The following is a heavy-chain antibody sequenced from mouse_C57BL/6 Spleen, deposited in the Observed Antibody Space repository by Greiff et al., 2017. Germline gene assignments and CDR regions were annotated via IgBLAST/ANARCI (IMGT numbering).Heavy chain of an antibody. CDR2: IDPNSGGT. Sequence: QVQLKQPGAELVKPGASVKLSCKASGYTFTSYWMHWVKQRPGRGLEWIGRIDPNSGGTKYNEKFKSKATLTVDKPSSAAYMQLSRLTSEDSAVYYCARGIYYGNYYAMDYWGQGTSVTVSS. CDR3: ARGIYYGNYYAMDY. V-gene: IGHV1-72*01. D-gene: IGHD2-1*01. CDR1: GYTFTSYW. J-gene: IGHJ4*01.